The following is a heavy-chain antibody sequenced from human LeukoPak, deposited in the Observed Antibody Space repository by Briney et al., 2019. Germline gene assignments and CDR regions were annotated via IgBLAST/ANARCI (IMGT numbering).Heavy chain of an antibody. J-gene: IGHJ6*03. Sequence: PSETLSLTCTVSGGSISNYYWTWIRQPPGKGLQWIAYISYSGSANYNPSLRSRATISVDTPNNQFSLKLTSVTAADTAVYFCARVEVVPDAIRSFYYYMDVWGKGTTVTVSS. D-gene: IGHD2-2*02. CDR1: GGSISNYY. CDR2: ISYSGSA. CDR3: ARVEVVPDAIRSFYYYMDV. V-gene: IGHV4-59*01.